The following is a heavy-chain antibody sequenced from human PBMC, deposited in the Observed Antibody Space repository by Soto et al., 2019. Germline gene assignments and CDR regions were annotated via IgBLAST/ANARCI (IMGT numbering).Heavy chain of an antibody. CDR1: GFTFSSYG. V-gene: IGHV3-33*01. CDR3: ARDRVEVIGHYYYYYMDV. D-gene: IGHD3-22*01. CDR2: IWYDGSNK. Sequence: PGGSLRLSCAASGFTFSSYGMHWVRQAPGKGLEWVAVIWYDGSNKYYADSVKGRFTISRDNSKNTLYLQMNSLRAEDTAVYYCARDRVEVIGHYYYYYMDVWGKGTTVTSP. J-gene: IGHJ6*03.